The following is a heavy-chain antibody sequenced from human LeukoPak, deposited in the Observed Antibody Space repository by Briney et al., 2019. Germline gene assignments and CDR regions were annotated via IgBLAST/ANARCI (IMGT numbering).Heavy chain of an antibody. V-gene: IGHV3-30*18. D-gene: IGHD5-18*01. Sequence: PGGSLRLSCAASGFTFSSYGMHWVRQAPGKGLEWVAVISYDGSNKYYADSVKGRFTISRDNAKNSLYLQMNSLRAEDTALYYCAKDRSWIQLWPHFDYWGQGTLVTVSS. CDR1: GFTFSSYG. CDR2: ISYDGSNK. CDR3: AKDRSWIQLWPHFDY. J-gene: IGHJ4*02.